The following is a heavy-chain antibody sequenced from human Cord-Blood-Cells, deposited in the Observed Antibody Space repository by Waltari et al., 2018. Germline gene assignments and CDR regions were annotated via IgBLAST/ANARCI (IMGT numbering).Heavy chain of an antibody. D-gene: IGHD6-13*01. CDR2: ISWNSGSM. CDR3: AKDIYSSSWYYYYGMDV. J-gene: IGHJ6*02. V-gene: IGHV3-9*01. Sequence: EVQLVESGGGLVQPGRSLSLSWAASGFTFDDYAMHWVRQAPGQGLEWVSGISWNSGSMGYADSVKGRFTISRDNAKNSLYLQMNSLRAEDTALYYCAKDIYSSSWYYYYGMDVWGQGTTVTVSS. CDR1: GFTFDDYA.